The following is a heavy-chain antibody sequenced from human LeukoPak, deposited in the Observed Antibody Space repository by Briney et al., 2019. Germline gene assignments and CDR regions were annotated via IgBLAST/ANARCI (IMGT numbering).Heavy chain of an antibody. V-gene: IGHV3-49*03. CDR3: TREGTQLWELLDY. J-gene: IGHJ4*02. CDR1: GFTFGDYA. D-gene: IGHD1-26*01. CDR2: IRSKAFGGTT. Sequence: GGSLRLSCTVSGFTFGDYAMSWFRQAPGKGLEWVGFIRSKAFGGTTEYAASVKGRFTISRDDSKSIAYLQMNSLKTEDTAVYYCTREGTQLWELLDYWGQGTLVTVSS.